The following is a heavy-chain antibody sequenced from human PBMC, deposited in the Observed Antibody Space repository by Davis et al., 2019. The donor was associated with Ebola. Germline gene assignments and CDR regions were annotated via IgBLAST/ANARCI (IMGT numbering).Heavy chain of an antibody. CDR3: AREGRVFGCDY. D-gene: IGHD3-3*01. CDR1: GFTFTSYS. V-gene: IGHV3-74*01. CDR2: IATDGSMT. Sequence: GESLKISCAASGFTFTSYSMNWVRQAPGKGLEWVSRIATDGSMTGYGDSVQGRFTISRDNAKNTLYLQMNDLRVEDTAVYYCAREGRVFGCDYWGQGALVTVSS. J-gene: IGHJ4*02.